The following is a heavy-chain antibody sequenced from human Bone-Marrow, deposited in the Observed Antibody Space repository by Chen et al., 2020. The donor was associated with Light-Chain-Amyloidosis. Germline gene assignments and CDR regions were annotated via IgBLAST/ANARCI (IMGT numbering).Heavy chain of an antibody. CDR2: ISGSGDST. V-gene: IGHV3-23*01. CDR1: GFTFSSYA. J-gene: IGHJ6*02. D-gene: IGHD3-22*01. Sequence: EVHLLESGGGLVQPGGSLRLSCAASGFTFSSYAMSWVRQAPGKGLEWVSAISGSGDSTYYAESVKGRFTISRDNSKNTLYLQMNSLRAEDTAVDYCAKVKLSSGYMYYYYGMDVWGQGTTVTVSS. CDR3: AKVKLSSGYMYYYYGMDV.